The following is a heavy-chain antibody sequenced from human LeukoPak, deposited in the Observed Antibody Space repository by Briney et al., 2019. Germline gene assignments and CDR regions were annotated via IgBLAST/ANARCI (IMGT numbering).Heavy chain of an antibody. CDR1: GGSFSNYV. J-gene: IGHJ3*02. V-gene: IGHV1-69*04. Sequence: ASVKVSCKASGGSFSNYVITWVRQAPGQGLEWMGRIIPVLGVSNFARTFQGRVTITADKSTSTAYMELSSLRSEDTAVYYCATPGVTRAFDIWGQGTMVTVSS. D-gene: IGHD2-8*01. CDR3: ATPGVTRAFDI. CDR2: IIPVLGVS.